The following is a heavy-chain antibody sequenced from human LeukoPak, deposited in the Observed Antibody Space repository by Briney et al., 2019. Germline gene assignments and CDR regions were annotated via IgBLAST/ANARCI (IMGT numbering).Heavy chain of an antibody. V-gene: IGHV1-2*02. CDR2: INPNSGGT. D-gene: IGHD6-13*01. Sequence: ASVKVSCKASGYTFTGYYMHWVRQAPGQGLEWMGWINPNSGGTNYAQKSQGRVTMTRDTSISTAYMELSRLRSDDTAVYYCARDRLRSSWSPYYYYYYYMDVWGKGTTVTVSS. CDR1: GYTFTGYY. J-gene: IGHJ6*03. CDR3: ARDRLRSSWSPYYYYYYYMDV.